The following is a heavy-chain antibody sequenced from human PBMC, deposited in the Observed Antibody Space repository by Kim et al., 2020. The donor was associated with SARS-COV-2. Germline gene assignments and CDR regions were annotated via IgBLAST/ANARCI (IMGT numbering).Heavy chain of an antibody. D-gene: IGHD3-16*01. V-gene: IGHV1-2*02. CDR2: SGGA. J-gene: IGHJ6*02. Sequence: SGGANYAQKFQGRVTMTGDTSISTAYMELGRLTSADTAVYYCARNGGGMGVWGQGTTVTVSS. CDR3: ARNGGGMGV.